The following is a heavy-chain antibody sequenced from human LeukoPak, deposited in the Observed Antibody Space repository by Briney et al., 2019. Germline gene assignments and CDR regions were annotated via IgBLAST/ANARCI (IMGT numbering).Heavy chain of an antibody. CDR1: GYSFTSYW. CDR3: ARQGYCSSTSCQYNWFDP. D-gene: IGHD2-2*01. CDR2: IYLGDSDT. Sequence: GESLKISCKGSGYSFTSYWIGWVRQMPGKGLEWMGIIYLGDSDTRYSPSFQGQVTISADKSISTAYLQWSSLKASDTAMYYCARQGYCSSTSCQYNWFDPWGQGTLVTVSS. J-gene: IGHJ5*02. V-gene: IGHV5-51*01.